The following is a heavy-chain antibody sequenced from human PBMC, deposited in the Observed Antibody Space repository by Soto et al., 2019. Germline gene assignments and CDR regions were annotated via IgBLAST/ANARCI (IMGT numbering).Heavy chain of an antibody. J-gene: IGHJ4*02. CDR2: ISWDGGST. CDR3: AKGKNGAVAESCFDY. D-gene: IGHD6-19*01. V-gene: IGHV3-43*01. Sequence: EVQLVESGGVVVQPGGSLRLSCAASGFTFDDYTMHWVRQAPGKGLEWVSLISWDGGSTYYADSVKGRFTISRDNSKNSLYLQMNSLRTEDTALYYCAKGKNGAVAESCFDYWGQGTLVTVSS. CDR1: GFTFDDYT.